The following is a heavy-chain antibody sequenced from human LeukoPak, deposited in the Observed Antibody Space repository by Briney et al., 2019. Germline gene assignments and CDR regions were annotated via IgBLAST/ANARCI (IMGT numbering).Heavy chain of an antibody. V-gene: IGHV3-7*01. CDR2: IKQDGSEK. CDR3: ARDRGYSSGPRRVCYFDY. Sequence: GGSLRLSCAASGFTISSYWMSWVRQAPGKGLEWVANIKQDGSEKYYVDSVKGRFTISRDNAKNSLYLQMNSLRAEDTAVYYCARDRGYSSGPRRVCYFDYWGQGTLVTVSS. J-gene: IGHJ4*02. CDR1: GFTISSYW. D-gene: IGHD6-19*01.